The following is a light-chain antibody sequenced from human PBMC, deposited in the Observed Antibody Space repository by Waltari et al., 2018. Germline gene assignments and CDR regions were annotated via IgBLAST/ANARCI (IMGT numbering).Light chain of an antibody. Sequence: QSALTQPASVSGSPGQSITISCTGTSSDIGGYNYVSWYQQHPGTAPKLIIYDVSDRPSGISSRFSGSKSGNTASLTISGLQVEDEADYYCGSYTTTTTHFGGGTKLTVL. CDR3: GSYTTTTTH. J-gene: IGLJ2*01. V-gene: IGLV2-14*03. CDR2: DVS. CDR1: SSDIGGYNY.